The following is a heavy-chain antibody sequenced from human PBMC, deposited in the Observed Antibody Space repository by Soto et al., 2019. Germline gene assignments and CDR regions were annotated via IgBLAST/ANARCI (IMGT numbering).Heavy chain of an antibody. J-gene: IGHJ4*02. D-gene: IGHD6-19*01. CDR1: GFTFSSYA. CDR2: ISGSGGST. CDR3: AKDRFPRQWQSYYFDY. Sequence: PGGSLRLSCAASGFTFSSYAMSWVRQAPGKGLEWVSAISGSGGSTYYADSVKGRFTISRDNSKNTLYLQMNSLRAEDTAVYYCAKDRFPRQWQSYYFDYWCQGTLVTV. V-gene: IGHV3-23*01.